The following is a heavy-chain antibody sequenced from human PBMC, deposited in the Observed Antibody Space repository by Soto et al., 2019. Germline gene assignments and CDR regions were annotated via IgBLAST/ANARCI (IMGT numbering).Heavy chain of an antibody. V-gene: IGHV3-23*01. J-gene: IGHJ4*02. CDR3: AKDPLVNWNYVSYCDY. D-gene: IGHD1-7*01. CDR1: GFTFSSYA. CDR2: ISGSGGST. Sequence: GGSLRLSCAASGFTFSSYAMSWVRQAPGKGLEWVSAISGSGGSTYYADSVKGRFTISRDNSKNTLYLQMNSLRAADTAVYYCAKDPLVNWNYVSYCDYWGQGTLFTVAS.